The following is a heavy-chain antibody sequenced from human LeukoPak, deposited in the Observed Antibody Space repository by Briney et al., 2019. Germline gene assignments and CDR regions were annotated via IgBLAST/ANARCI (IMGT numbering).Heavy chain of an antibody. Sequence: GGSLRLSCAASGFTFSSYAMSWVRQAPGKGLEWVSAISGSGGSTYYADSVKGRFTISRDNSKNTLYLQMNSLRAEDTAVYYCARKALPNYYDSSGYYIWWGQGTLVTVSS. CDR2: ISGSGGST. CDR3: ARKALPNYYDSSGYYIW. D-gene: IGHD3-22*01. CDR1: GFTFSSYA. V-gene: IGHV3-23*01. J-gene: IGHJ4*02.